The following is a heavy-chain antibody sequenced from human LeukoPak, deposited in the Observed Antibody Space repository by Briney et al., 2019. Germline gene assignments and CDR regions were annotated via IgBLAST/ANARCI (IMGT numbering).Heavy chain of an antibody. CDR1: GFTLNNYA. V-gene: IGHV3-30-3*01. CDR2: ISYDGSNK. CDR3: ARDFGYCSSTSCYGRMGNYFDY. D-gene: IGHD2-2*01. Sequence: GRSLRLSCAASGFTLNNYAMYWVRQAPGKGLEWVALISYDGSNKYYADSVKGRFTISRDNSKNTLYLQMNSLRAEDTAVYYCARDFGYCSSTSCYGRMGNYFDYWGQGTLVAVSS. J-gene: IGHJ4*02.